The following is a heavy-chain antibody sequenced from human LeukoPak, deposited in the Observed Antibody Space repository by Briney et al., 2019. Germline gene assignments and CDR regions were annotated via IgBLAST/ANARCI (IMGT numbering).Heavy chain of an antibody. J-gene: IGHJ3*02. Sequence: AGRSLTLSCAASAFTISSCAMHWVRQAPGQGLGWVAFIRYDGSNKYYADSAKGRFTITRDNSKNTLYLQMNSLRAEDTAVYYCAKVGRYYDSSGYPHDAFDIWGQGTMVTVSS. D-gene: IGHD3-22*01. V-gene: IGHV3-30*02. CDR2: IRYDGSNK. CDR1: AFTISSCA. CDR3: AKVGRYYDSSGYPHDAFDI.